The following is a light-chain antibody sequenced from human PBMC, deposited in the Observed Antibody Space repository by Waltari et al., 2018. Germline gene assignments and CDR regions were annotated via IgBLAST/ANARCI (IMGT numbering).Light chain of an antibody. CDR3: QELNTYPQSLT. Sequence: DIQLTQSPSFLSASIGDRVTITYRASQGISSYLAWYQQKPGKAPKLLIYAASTLQSGVPSRFSGSGSGTEFTLTNSSLQPEDFATYYCQELNTYPQSLTFGGGTKVEI. V-gene: IGKV1-9*01. CDR1: QGISSY. J-gene: IGKJ4*01. CDR2: AAS.